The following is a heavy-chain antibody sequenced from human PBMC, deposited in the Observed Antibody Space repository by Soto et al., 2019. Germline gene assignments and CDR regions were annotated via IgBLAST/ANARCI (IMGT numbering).Heavy chain of an antibody. CDR3: ARQTTVLNMDV. J-gene: IGHJ6*03. CDR1: GGSISSGGYY. V-gene: IGHV4-31*03. CDR2: IYYSGST. D-gene: IGHD4-4*01. Sequence: NPSETLSLTCTVSGGSISSGGYYWSWIRQHPGKGLEWIGYIYYSGSTYYNPSLKSRVTISVDTSKNQFSLKLSSVTAADTAVYYCARQTTVLNMDVWGKGTTVTVSS.